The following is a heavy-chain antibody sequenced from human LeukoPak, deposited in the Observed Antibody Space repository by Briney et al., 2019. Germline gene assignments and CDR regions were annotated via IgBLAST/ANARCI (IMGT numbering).Heavy chain of an antibody. CDR1: GFTFNDYY. D-gene: IGHD3-22*01. CDR2: ITGSGTII. J-gene: IGHJ3*02. CDR3: ARGHPYYYDSSGEGAFDI. V-gene: IGHV3-11*04. Sequence: GGSLRLSCSASGFTFNDYYMSWIRQAPGKGLEWVSYITGSGTIINYADSVKGRFTISRDSAKNSLYLQMNSLRAGDTAVYYCARGHPYYYDSSGEGAFDIWGQGTMVTVSS.